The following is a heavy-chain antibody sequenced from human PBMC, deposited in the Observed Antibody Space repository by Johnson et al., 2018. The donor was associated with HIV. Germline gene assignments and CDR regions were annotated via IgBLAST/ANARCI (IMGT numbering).Heavy chain of an antibody. D-gene: IGHD5-24*01. CDR2: IRCGGGST. V-gene: IGHV3-23*04. Sequence: VQLVESGGGLVQPGGSLRLSCAASGFTFSSYAMSWVRQAPGKGLEWVAAIRCGGGSTYYADSVKGRFTISRDNSKNPLYLQMNSLRDEDTAVYYCARACRDGYTCDVFDIWGQGTMVTVSS. CDR3: ARACRDGYTCDVFDI. CDR1: GFTFSSYA. J-gene: IGHJ3*02.